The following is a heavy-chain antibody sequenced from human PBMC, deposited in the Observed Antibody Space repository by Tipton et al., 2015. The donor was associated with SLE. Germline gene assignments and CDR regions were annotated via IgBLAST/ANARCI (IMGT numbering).Heavy chain of an antibody. Sequence: TLSLTCTVSGGSISSGSYYWSWIRQPAGKGLEWIGRICCGGSTKYNPSLDSRVSLSVDASKDQFSLKLSSVTAADTAVYYCEVCSPSSCSYFDYWGQGRLVTVSS. CDR2: ICCGGST. CDR3: EVCSPSSCSYFDY. D-gene: IGHD2-2*01. J-gene: IGHJ4*02. CDR1: GGSISSGSYY. V-gene: IGHV4-61*02.